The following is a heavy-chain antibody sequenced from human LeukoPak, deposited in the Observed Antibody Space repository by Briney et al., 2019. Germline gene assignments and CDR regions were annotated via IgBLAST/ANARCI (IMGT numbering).Heavy chain of an antibody. J-gene: IGHJ4*02. V-gene: IGHV3-21*04. CDR3: AKVRDYYDSSGYVNY. D-gene: IGHD3-22*01. CDR2: ISSSSSYI. Sequence: GGSLRLSCAASGFTFSSYSMNWVRQAPGKGLEWVSSISSSSSYIYYADSVKGRFTISRDNSKNTLYLQMNSLRAGDTAVYYCAKVRDYYDSSGYVNYWGQGTLVTVSS. CDR1: GFTFSSYS.